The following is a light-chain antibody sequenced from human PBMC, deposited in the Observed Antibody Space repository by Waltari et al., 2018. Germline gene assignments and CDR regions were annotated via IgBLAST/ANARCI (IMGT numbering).Light chain of an antibody. CDR3: QQCYDFPYT. Sequence: DIQMTQSPATLSASVGDRVTITCRSRQSIWNWLALYQQKPGKAPNLLINKASSLESGVPPRFSGSGSGTEFTLTISSLQPDDFATYYCQQCYDFPYTFGQGTKLEIK. CDR1: QSIWNW. V-gene: IGKV1-5*03. CDR2: KAS. J-gene: IGKJ2*01.